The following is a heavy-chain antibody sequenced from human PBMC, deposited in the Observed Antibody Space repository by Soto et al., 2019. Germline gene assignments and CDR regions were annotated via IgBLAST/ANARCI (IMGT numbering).Heavy chain of an antibody. CDR1: GFTFSSYG. Sequence: GGSLRLSCAASGFTFSSYGMHWVRQAPGKGLEWVAVISYDGSNKYYADSVKGRFTISRDNSKNTLYLQMNSLRAEDTAVYYCAREYCSSTSCLNWFDPWGQGT. D-gene: IGHD2-2*01. J-gene: IGHJ5*02. V-gene: IGHV3-30*03. CDR3: AREYCSSTSCLNWFDP. CDR2: ISYDGSNK.